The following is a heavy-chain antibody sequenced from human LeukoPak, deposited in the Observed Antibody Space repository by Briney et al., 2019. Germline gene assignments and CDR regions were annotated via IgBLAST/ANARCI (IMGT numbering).Heavy chain of an antibody. CDR2: ISGSGGST. CDR3: ARAGVYCGGDCYIFDY. D-gene: IGHD2-21*02. CDR1: GFTFSSYA. Sequence: GGSLRLSCAASGFTFSSYAMSWVRQAPGKGLEWVSAISGSGGSTYYADSVKGRFTISRDNSKNTLYLQMGSLRAEDMAVYYCARAGVYCGGDCYIFDYWGQGTLVTVSS. J-gene: IGHJ4*02. V-gene: IGHV3-23*01.